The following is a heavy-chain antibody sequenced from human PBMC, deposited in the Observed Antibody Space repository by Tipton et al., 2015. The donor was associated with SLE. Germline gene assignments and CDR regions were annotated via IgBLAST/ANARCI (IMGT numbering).Heavy chain of an antibody. CDR3: VRGTENNWTPRFDL. CDR2: IFYTGVT. D-gene: IGHD2/OR15-2a*01. CDR1: GGSINLYY. V-gene: IGHV4-59*01. J-gene: IGHJ4*02. Sequence: TLSLTCTISGGSINLYYWSWIRQPPGKGLEWIGYIFYTGVTNHNPSLKSRVAMSIDTSKKQFSLKLNNVTAADTAVYYCVRGTENNWTPRFDLWGQGILVAVSS.